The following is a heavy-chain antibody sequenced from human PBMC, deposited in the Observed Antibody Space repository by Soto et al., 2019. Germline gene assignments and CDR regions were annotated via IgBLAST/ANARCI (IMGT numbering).Heavy chain of an antibody. J-gene: IGHJ6*02. CDR1: GGSISSSSYY. CDR3: AGTDDYYYGKDV. V-gene: IGHV4-39*01. Sequence: SETLSLTCTVSGGSISSSSYYWGWIRQPPGKGLEWIGNIFYSGSTYYNPSLESRLTISVDTSKNQFSLKLSSVTVADTAVYYCAGTDDYYYGKDVWGQGTTVTVSS. CDR2: IFYSGST.